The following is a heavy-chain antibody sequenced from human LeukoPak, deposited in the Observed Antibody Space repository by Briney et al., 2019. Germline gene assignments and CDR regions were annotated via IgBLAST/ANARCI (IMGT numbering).Heavy chain of an antibody. Sequence: GGSLRLSCAASGFTFSSYAMSWVRQAPGKGLEWVSAISGSGGSTYYADSVKGRFTISGDNSKNTLYLQMNSLRAEDTAVYYCAKGYYYDSSGYYFLPDYWGQGTLVTVSS. CDR1: GFTFSSYA. D-gene: IGHD3-22*01. J-gene: IGHJ4*02. CDR2: ISGSGGST. CDR3: AKGYYYDSSGYYFLPDY. V-gene: IGHV3-23*01.